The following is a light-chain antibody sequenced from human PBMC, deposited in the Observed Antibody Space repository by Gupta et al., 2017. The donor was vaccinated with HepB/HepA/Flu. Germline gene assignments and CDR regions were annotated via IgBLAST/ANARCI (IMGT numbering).Light chain of an antibody. CDR1: QSLLHSNGYTY. Sequence: DIVMTQSPLSLPVTPGEPASISCRSSQSLLHSNGYTYLDWYLQKPGQSPQLLIYSGSNRASGVADRFRGSGACADFTLKISRVEAEDVVFYYCRQALQAPFTFGPGTKVDIK. J-gene: IGKJ3*01. V-gene: IGKV2-28*01. CDR2: SGS. CDR3: RQALQAPFT.